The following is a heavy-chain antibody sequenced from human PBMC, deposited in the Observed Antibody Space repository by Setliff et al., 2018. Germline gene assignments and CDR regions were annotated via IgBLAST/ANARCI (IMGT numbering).Heavy chain of an antibody. V-gene: IGHV4-39*07. CDR3: ARGPRYSGSYYVNY. CDR2: IFYGGST. D-gene: IGHD1-26*01. J-gene: IGHJ4*02. Sequence: NPSETLSLTCTVSGASISSSSYYWAWIRQPPGRGLELIGSIFYGGSTYCNPSLKSRVTISVDTSKNQFSLKLSSVTAADTAVYYCARGPRYSGSYYVNYWGQGTLVTVSS. CDR1: GASISSSSYY.